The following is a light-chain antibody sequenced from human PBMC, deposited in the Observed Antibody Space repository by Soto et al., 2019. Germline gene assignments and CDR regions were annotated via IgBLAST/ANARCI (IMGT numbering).Light chain of an antibody. V-gene: IGKV3-15*01. CDR1: QSVSSN. CDR2: GAS. Sequence: EIVMTQSPATLSVSPGERATLSSRASQSVSSNLAWYQQKPGQSPRLLIYGASTRATGVPARFSGSGSGTEFTLTISSLQSEDFAVYYCQQYINLWTFGQGTKVDIK. CDR3: QQYINLWT. J-gene: IGKJ1*01.